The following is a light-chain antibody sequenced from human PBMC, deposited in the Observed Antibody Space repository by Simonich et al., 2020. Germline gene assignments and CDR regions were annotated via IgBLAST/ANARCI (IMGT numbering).Light chain of an antibody. CDR1: SSDVGGYNY. J-gene: IGLJ2*01. Sequence: QSALTQPASVSGSPGQSITISCTGTSSDVGGYNYVSWYQQHPGKAPKLMIYDVSKRPLGVSNRFSGSKSGNTASLTISGLQAEDEADYYCCSYAGSSTFVFGGGTKLTVL. CDR3: CSYAGSSTFV. V-gene: IGLV2-23*02. CDR2: DVS.